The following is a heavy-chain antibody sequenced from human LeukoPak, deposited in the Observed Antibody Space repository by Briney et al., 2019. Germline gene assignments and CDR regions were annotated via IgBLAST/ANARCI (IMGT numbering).Heavy chain of an antibody. CDR1: GFTFSNAW. CDR2: IKSKTDGGTT. Sequence: PGGSLRLSCAASGFTFSNAWMSWVRQAPGKGLEWVGRIKSKTDGGTTDYAAPVKGRFTISRDDSKNTLYLQMNSLRAEDTAVYYCAKVAQHEGWYEGYDYWGQGTLVTVSS. V-gene: IGHV3-15*01. J-gene: IGHJ4*02. CDR3: AKVAQHEGWYEGYDY. D-gene: IGHD6-19*01.